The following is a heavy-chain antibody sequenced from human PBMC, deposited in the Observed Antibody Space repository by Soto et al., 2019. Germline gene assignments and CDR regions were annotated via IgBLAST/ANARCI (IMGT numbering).Heavy chain of an antibody. CDR3: ARGVDAGVDY. V-gene: IGHV1-8*01. D-gene: IGHD1-1*01. CDR2: MSPNGGYT. CDR1: GYTFTSLD. Sequence: QVQLVQSGTEVKTPGASVKVSCKASGYTFTSLDINWVRQAPGQGLEWMGWMSPNGGYTDYAQKFRGRVTMTRNTSISTAYMELSSLRSEDTAVYYCARGVDAGVDYWGQGTVVTVSS. J-gene: IGHJ4*02.